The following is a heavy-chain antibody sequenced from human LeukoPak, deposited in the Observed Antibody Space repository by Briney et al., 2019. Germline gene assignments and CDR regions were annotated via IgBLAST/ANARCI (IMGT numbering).Heavy chain of an antibody. CDR1: SGSISTSNYY. V-gene: IGHV4-39*01. J-gene: IGHJ5*02. D-gene: IGHD3-10*01. CDR3: ARGGYYGSGNDFRFDP. CDR2: IFYSGST. Sequence: SETLSLTCTVSSGSISTSNYYWGWVRQPPGKALEWIGNIFYSGSTYYSPSLKSRVTISLDTSRNQFSLKLSSVTAADTAVYYCARGGYYGSGNDFRFDPWGQGTLVTVSS.